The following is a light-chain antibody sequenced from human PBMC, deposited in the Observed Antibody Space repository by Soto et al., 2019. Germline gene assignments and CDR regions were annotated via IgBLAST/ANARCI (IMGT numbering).Light chain of an antibody. CDR2: WAS. Sequence: DILLTQSPDSLAVSLGERATINCKSSQSLLSVSNNKNYLTWYQQKPGQPPTLLVYWASTRESGVPDRFSGSGSGTDFTLTISSLQADDVAVYYCQQYYTTPLTFGGGTKVDIK. V-gene: IGKV4-1*01. CDR1: QSLLSVSNNKNY. CDR3: QQYYTTPLT. J-gene: IGKJ4*01.